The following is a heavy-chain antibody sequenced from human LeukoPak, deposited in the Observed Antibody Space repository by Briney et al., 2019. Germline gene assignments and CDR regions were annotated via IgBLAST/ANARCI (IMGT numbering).Heavy chain of an antibody. D-gene: IGHD5-24*01. CDR1: GFTFSGYW. Sequence: GGSLRLSCAASGFTFSGYWMHWVRQAPGKGLVWVSRINSDGYSITYADSVKGRFTISRDNSENTLYFQMKSLRAEDTAVYYCARGDGYNFFDYWGQGTLVTVSS. J-gene: IGHJ4*02. V-gene: IGHV3-74*03. CDR2: INSDGYSI. CDR3: ARGDGYNFFDY.